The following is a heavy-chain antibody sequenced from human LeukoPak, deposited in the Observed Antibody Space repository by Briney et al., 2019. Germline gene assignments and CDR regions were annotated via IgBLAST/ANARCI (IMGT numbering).Heavy chain of an antibody. CDR1: VGTFSSYD. J-gene: IGHJ4*02. CDR2: IIPTFGTA. Sequence: ASVKVSFKASVGTFSSYDISWVRQAPGQGLEWMGEIIPTFGTANYAQKFQGRVTITADESTSTAYMELSSLRSEDTAVYYCARGTYYYDSSGYLNYWGQGTLVTVSS. V-gene: IGHV1-69*13. D-gene: IGHD3-22*01. CDR3: ARGTYYYDSSGYLNY.